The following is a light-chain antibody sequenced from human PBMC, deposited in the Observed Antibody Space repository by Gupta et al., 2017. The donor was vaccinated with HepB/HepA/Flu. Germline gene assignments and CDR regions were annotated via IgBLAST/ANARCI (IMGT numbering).Light chain of an antibody. V-gene: IGLV2-8*01. J-gene: IGLJ2*01. CDR2: EVS. Sequence: QSALTQPPSASGSPGQSVTISCTGTSSDVGGYNYVSWYQQHPGKAPKLMMYEVSKRPAGVPERFSGSKSGNTASLTVSGLQDEDEADYYCSSYAGSNNVVFGGGTKLTVL. CDR3: SSYAGSNNVV. CDR1: SSDVGGYNY.